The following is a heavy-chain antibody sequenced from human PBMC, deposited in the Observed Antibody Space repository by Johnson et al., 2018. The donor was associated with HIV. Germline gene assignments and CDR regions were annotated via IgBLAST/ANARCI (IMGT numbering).Heavy chain of an antibody. D-gene: IGHD3-22*01. CDR1: GFTFSSYA. J-gene: IGHJ3*02. Sequence: EKLVESGGGLVQPGGSLRLSCAASGFTFSSYAMSWVRQAPGKGLEWVSALSGSGGSTYYAASVKGRFTISRDNAKNSLYLQMNSLRAEDTAVYYCARDRGYWDAFDIWGQGTMVIVSS. V-gene: IGHV3-23*04. CDR2: LSGSGGST. CDR3: ARDRGYWDAFDI.